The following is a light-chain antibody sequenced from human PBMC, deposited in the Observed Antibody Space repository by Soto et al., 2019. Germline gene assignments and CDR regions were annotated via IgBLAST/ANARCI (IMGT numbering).Light chain of an antibody. J-gene: IGKJ3*01. V-gene: IGKV3-11*01. CDR2: DTS. CDR1: QSISSY. CDR3: QQRLHWRPFPFT. Sequence: EIVLTQSPATLSLSPGDRAILSCRASQSISSYLAWYQQKPGQAPRLLIFDTSNRATGIPARFSGSGSGTDLTLPSSRLEPEDFAVYYCQQRLHWRPFPFTFGPGTSVDI.